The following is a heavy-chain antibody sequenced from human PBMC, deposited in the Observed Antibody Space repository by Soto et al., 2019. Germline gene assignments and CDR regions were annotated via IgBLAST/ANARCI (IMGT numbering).Heavy chain of an antibody. D-gene: IGHD1-7*01. V-gene: IGHV2-5*02. Sequence: QITLKESGPTLMKPTQTLTLTCTFSGFSLSTSGVGVGWIRQPPGKALEWLALIYWDDDKRYSPSLKNRLTITKDTSKNQVVLTMANMDPLDTATYYCAHRLTLTLNWNYGRFDYWGQGTLVTVSS. CDR3: AHRLTLTLNWNYGRFDY. CDR1: GFSLSTSGVG. CDR2: IYWDDDK. J-gene: IGHJ4*02.